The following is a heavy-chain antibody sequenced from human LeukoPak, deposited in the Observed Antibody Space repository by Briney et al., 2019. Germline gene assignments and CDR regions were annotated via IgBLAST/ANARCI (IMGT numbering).Heavy chain of an antibody. Sequence: SETLSLTCAVYGGSFSGYYWSWIRQPPGKGLEWIGGINHSGGTNYNPSLKSRVTISVDTSKNQFSLKLSSVTAADTAVYYCARGLRFSTSPGGWGQGTLVTVSS. CDR2: INHSGGT. CDR3: ARGLRFSTSPGG. V-gene: IGHV4-34*01. CDR1: GGSFSGYY. D-gene: IGHD2-2*01. J-gene: IGHJ4*02.